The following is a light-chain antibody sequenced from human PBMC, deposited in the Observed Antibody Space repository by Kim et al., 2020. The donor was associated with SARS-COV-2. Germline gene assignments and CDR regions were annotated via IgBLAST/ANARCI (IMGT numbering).Light chain of an antibody. CDR3: QAWDTSLGVV. CDR1: KLGDKY. CDR2: QDT. Sequence: VSQGQTASINCSGDKLGDKYACWYQLKPGQSPLLVIYQDTMRPSGIPARFSASNSGNTATLTISGTQAVDEADYYCQAWDTSLGVVFGGGTKLTVL. V-gene: IGLV3-1*01. J-gene: IGLJ2*01.